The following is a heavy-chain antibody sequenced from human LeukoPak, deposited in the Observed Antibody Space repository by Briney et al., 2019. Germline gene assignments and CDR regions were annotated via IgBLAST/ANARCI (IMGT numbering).Heavy chain of an antibody. V-gene: IGHV3-21*01. J-gene: IGHJ6*02. CDR3: AFGPYDFWGGLESGMDV. CDR1: GFTFSSYS. D-gene: IGHD3-3*01. CDR2: ISSSSSYI. Sequence: PGGSLRLSCAASGFTFSSYSMNWVRQAPGKGLEWVSSISSSSSYIYYADSVKGRFTISRDNAKNSLYLQMNSLRAEDTAVYYCAFGPYDFWGGLESGMDVWGQGTTVTVSS.